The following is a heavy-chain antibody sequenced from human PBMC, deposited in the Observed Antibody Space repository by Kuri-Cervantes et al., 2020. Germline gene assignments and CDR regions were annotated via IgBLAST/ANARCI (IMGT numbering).Heavy chain of an antibody. V-gene: IGHV4-31*03. CDR1: GGSISSGGYY. D-gene: IGHD5-18*01. J-gene: IGHJ5*02. Sequence: LYLTCTVSGGSISSGGYYWSWIRQHPGKGLEWIGDIYYSGSTYYNPSLKSRFTISVDTSKNQFSLKLSSVTAADTAVYYCARDLRIGDPAVVLYRWFDPWGQGTLVTVSS. CDR3: ARDLRIGDPAVVLYRWFDP. CDR2: IYYSGST.